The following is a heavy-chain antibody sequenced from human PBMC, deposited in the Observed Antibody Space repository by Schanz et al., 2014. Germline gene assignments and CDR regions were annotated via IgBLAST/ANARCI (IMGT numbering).Heavy chain of an antibody. J-gene: IGHJ4*02. CDR2: ISYHGSER. V-gene: IGHV3-30*18. CDR3: AKSYDTSGYSGFDY. CDR1: GFSFSDYG. Sequence: QVQLVESGGGVVQPGRSLRLSCAGSGFSFSDYGVHLVRQAPGRGLEWVAVISYHGSERYYADSVKGRFTISRDNSKNTLYLQMNSLRTEDTAVYFCAKSYDTSGYSGFDYWGQGTLVTVSS. D-gene: IGHD3-22*01.